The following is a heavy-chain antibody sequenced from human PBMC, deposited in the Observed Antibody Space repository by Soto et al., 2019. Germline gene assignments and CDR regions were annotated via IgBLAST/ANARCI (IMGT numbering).Heavy chain of an antibody. CDR3: AKVRRGSYSHDAFDI. V-gene: IGHV3-23*01. CDR2: ISSSGGST. D-gene: IGHD3-10*01. Sequence: PGGSLRLSCSASGITFSSYAMSWVRQAPGKGLEWVSAISSSGGSTYYADSVKVRCTITRENSNNTLYLQMNSLRAEDTAVYYCAKVRRGSYSHDAFDIWGQGTMVTVSS. J-gene: IGHJ3*02. CDR1: GITFSSYA.